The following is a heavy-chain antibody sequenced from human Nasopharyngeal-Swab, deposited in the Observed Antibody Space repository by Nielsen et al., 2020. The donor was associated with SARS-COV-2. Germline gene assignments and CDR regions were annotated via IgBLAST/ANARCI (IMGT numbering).Heavy chain of an antibody. CDR1: GGTFSSYA. Sequence: SVKASCKASGGTFSSYAISWVRQAPAQGLEWMGGIIPIFSTANYAQKFQGRVTITADESTSTAYMELSSLRSEDKAVYYCASTPYSSGWYGPRSANYGMDVWGQGTTVTVSS. V-gene: IGHV1-69*13. CDR3: ASTPYSSGWYGPRSANYGMDV. CDR2: IIPIFSTA. J-gene: IGHJ6*02. D-gene: IGHD6-19*01.